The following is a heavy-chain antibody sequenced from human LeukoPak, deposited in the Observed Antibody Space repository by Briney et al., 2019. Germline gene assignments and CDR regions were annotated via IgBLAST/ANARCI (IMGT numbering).Heavy chain of an antibody. Sequence: GGSLRLSCAASGITFDNAWMSWVRQAPGKGLEWVGRIKSKTNGGTTDYVAPVKGRFIISRDDSKTTLYLQMNSLKTEDTAAYYCTTTPYYDILTGHYYFDYWGQGTLVTVSS. D-gene: IGHD3-9*01. V-gene: IGHV3-15*01. CDR3: TTTPYYDILTGHYYFDY. J-gene: IGHJ4*02. CDR2: IKSKTNGGTT. CDR1: GITFDNAW.